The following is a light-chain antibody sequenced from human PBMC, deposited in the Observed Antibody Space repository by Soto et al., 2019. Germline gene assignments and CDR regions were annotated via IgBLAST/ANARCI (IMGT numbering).Light chain of an antibody. Sequence: EVFLTQSPGTLSFSPWEGSTLSCRASQSVSSYLAWYQQKPGQAPRLLIYDASNRATGIPARFSGSGSGTDFTLTISSLEPEDFAVYYCQQRSNWPITFGQGTRLEIK. CDR1: QSVSSY. CDR2: DAS. J-gene: IGKJ5*01. CDR3: QQRSNWPIT. V-gene: IGKV3-11*01.